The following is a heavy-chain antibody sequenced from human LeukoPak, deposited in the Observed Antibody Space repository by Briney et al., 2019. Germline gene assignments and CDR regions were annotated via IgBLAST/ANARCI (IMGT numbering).Heavy chain of an antibody. J-gene: IGHJ4*02. CDR3: TRDSYSGSYGY. CDR1: GVTFSNHA. D-gene: IGHD1-26*01. V-gene: IGHV3-23*01. Sequence: PGGSLRLSCAASGVTFSNHAMSWVRQAPGKGLEWVSEVSTSGGSTYYADSVKGRFTISRENSSNTLYLQMNSLRADDTAVYYCTRDSYSGSYGYWGRGTLVTVSS. CDR2: VSTSGGST.